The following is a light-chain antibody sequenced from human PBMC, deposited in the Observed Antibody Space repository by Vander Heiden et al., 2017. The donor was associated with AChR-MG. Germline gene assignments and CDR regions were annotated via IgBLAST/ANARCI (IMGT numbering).Light chain of an antibody. CDR3: QQDCSSPGT. Sequence: EIVLTQSPGTLSLSPGESATLSCRASQSVYSSYIAWYQQKPGQAPRLLIYGTSRRATGTPDRFSGYGSGTDFTLTISRLEPEDFAVYYCQQDCSSPGTFAQGTKVEIK. CDR1: QSVYSSY. CDR2: GTS. J-gene: IGKJ1*01. V-gene: IGKV3-20*01.